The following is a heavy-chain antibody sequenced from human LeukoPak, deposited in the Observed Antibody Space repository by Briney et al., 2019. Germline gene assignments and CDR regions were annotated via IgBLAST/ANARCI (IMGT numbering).Heavy chain of an antibody. J-gene: IGHJ4*02. D-gene: IGHD1-26*01. CDR3: ARGWSMVSGATIEYFDY. CDR1: GGSFSGYY. Sequence: SETLFLTCAVYGGSFSGYYWSWIRQPPGKGLEWIGEINHSGSTNYNPSLKSRVTISVDTSKSQFSLKLSSVTAADTAVYYCARGWSMVSGATIEYFDYWGQGTLVTVSS. CDR2: INHSGST. V-gene: IGHV4-34*01.